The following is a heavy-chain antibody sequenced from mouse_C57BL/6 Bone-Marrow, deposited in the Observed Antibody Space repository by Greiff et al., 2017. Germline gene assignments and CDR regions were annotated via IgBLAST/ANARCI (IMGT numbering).Heavy chain of an antibody. D-gene: IGHD1-1*01. CDR2: IRSKSSNYAT. J-gene: IGHJ2*01. CDR1: GFTFNTYA. Sequence: DVHLVESGGGLVQPKGSLKLSCAASGFTFNTYAMHLVRQAPGKGLEWVARIRSKSSNYATYYADSVKDRFTISRDDSQSMLYLQMNNLKTEDTAMYYCVRGYYGSSHVYFDYWGQGTTLTVSS. CDR3: VRGYYGSSHVYFDY. V-gene: IGHV10-3*01.